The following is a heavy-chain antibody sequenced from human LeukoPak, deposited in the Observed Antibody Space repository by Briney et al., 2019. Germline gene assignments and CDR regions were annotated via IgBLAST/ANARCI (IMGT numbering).Heavy chain of an antibody. J-gene: IGHJ4*02. CDR3: ARQTAGYSSSCFDY. Sequence: ASVKVSCKASDYTFISSSISWVRQAPGRGLEWVGWISVYNGNTNYAQKFQGRVTMTTDTSTSTAYMELRSLRSDDTAVYYCARQTAGYSSSCFDYWGQGTLVTVSS. CDR2: ISVYNGNT. D-gene: IGHD6-13*01. V-gene: IGHV1-18*01. CDR1: DYTFISSS.